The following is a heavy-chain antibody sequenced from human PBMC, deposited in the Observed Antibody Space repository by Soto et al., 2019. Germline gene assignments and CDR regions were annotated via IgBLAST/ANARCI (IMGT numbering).Heavy chain of an antibody. CDR3: AFGPRLYNWNPRAADGPNFDS. V-gene: IGHV1-69*13. CDR1: GGTFSSYA. CDR2: IIPIFGTA. Sequence: ASVKVSCKASGGTFSSYAISWVRQAPGQGLEWMGGIIPIFGTANYAQKFQGRVTITADESTSTAYIELSSLSSEDTAVYYCAFGPRLYNWNPRAADGPNFDSWGQETRVTVSS. J-gene: IGHJ4*02. D-gene: IGHD1-20*01.